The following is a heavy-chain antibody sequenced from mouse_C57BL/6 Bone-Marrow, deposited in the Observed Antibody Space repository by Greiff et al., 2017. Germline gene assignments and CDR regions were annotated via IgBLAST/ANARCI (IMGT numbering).Heavy chain of an antibody. D-gene: IGHD1-1*01. J-gene: IGHJ2*01. V-gene: IGHV5-6*01. CDR1: GFNFSSYG. CDR3: ASTCYGSYCDY. Sequence: EVKLVESGGALVQPGGSLKLSCAAPGFNFSSYGMSWVRQTPDKRLEWVATISSGGSYTYYPDSVKGRFTISRDSAKNTLYLQMSSLKSEDTAMYYCASTCYGSYCDYWGQGTTLTVSS. CDR2: ISSGGSYT.